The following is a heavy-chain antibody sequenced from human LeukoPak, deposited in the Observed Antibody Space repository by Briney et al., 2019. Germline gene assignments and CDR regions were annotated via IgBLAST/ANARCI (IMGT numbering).Heavy chain of an antibody. V-gene: IGHV4-38-2*01. D-gene: IGHD3-22*01. CDR2: IYHSGST. Sequence: PSETLSLTCAVSGYSISSGYYWGWIRQPPGKGLEWIGSIYHSGSTYYNPSLKSRVTISVDTSKNQFSLKLSSVTAADTAVYYCARLRENYCDSKFDWGQGTLVTVSS. J-gene: IGHJ4*02. CDR1: GYSISSGYY. CDR3: ARLRENYCDSKFD.